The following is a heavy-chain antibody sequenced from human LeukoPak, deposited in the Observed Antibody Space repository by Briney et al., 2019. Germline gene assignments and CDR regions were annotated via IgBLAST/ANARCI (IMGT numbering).Heavy chain of an antibody. V-gene: IGHV3-21*01. D-gene: IGHD2-8*02. J-gene: IGHJ3*02. CDR1: GFTFDDYA. Sequence: GRSLRLSCAASGFTFDDYAMHWVRQAPGKGLEWVSGISSSSSYIYYADSVKGRFTISRDNAKNSLYLQMNSLRAEDTAVYYCAREWSVLATSDAFDIWGQGTMVTVSS. CDR2: ISSSSSYI. CDR3: AREWSVLATSDAFDI.